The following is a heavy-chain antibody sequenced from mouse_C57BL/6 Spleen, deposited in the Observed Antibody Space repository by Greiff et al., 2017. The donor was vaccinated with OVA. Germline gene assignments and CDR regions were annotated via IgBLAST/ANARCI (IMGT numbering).Heavy chain of an antibody. Sequence: VQLQQSGAELVRPGASVKLSCTASGFNIKDYYMHWVKQRPEQGLEWIGRIDPEDGDTEYAPKFQGKATMTADTSSNTAYLQLSSLTSEDTAVYYCTPGDYGSSLAWFAYWGQGTLVTVSA. D-gene: IGHD1-1*01. CDR2: IDPEDGDT. J-gene: IGHJ3*01. V-gene: IGHV14-1*01. CDR3: TPGDYGSSLAWFAY. CDR1: GFNIKDYY.